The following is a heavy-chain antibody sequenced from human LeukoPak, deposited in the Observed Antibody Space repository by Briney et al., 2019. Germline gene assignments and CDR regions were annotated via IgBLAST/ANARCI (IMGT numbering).Heavy chain of an antibody. J-gene: IGHJ5*02. D-gene: IGHD3-16*01. CDR3: ARSDYDYVWGSYGFDP. CDR2: IYYSGRT. Sequence: SETLSLTCTVSGGSISSSSYYWGWIRQPPGKGLEWIGSIYYSGRTYYNPSLKSRVTISVDTSKNPLSQKLNSVTAADTAVYYCARSDYDYVWGSYGFDPWGQGTLVTVSS. V-gene: IGHV4-39*01. CDR1: GGSISSSSYY.